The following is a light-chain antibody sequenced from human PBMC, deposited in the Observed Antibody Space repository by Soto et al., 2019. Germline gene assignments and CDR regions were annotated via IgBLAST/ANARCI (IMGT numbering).Light chain of an antibody. Sequence: QSALTQPRSVSGSPGQSVTISCTGTSSDVGGYNYVSWYQQHPGKAPKLMIYDVSKRPSGVPDRFSGSKSGNTASLTISGLEAEDEADYYCCLYAGSYHVVFGGGTKLTVL. CDR3: CLYAGSYHVV. V-gene: IGLV2-11*01. CDR2: DVS. J-gene: IGLJ2*01. CDR1: SSDVGGYNY.